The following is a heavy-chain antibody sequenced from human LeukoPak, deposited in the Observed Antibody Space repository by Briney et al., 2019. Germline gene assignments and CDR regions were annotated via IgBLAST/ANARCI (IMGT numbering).Heavy chain of an antibody. J-gene: IGHJ4*02. CDR3: ALDSSSWGFDY. CDR2: LYYSGNT. CDR1: GGSISSSSYY. Sequence: PSETLSLTCTASGGSISSSSYYWGWIRQPPGKGLEWIGSLYYSGNTYYNPSLKSRVAISVDTSKNQFSLNLTSVTAADTAVYYCALDSSSWGFDYWGQGALVTVSS. D-gene: IGHD6-13*01. V-gene: IGHV4-39*07.